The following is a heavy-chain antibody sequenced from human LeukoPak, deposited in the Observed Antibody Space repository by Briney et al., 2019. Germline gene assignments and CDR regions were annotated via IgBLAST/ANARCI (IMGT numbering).Heavy chain of an antibody. CDR2: IYYSGST. CDR3: ARQEETGKMATDWFDP. D-gene: IGHD5-24*01. CDR1: GGSISSYY. J-gene: IGHJ5*02. V-gene: IGHV4-39*01. Sequence: PSETLSLTCTVSGGSISSYYWSWIRQPPGKGLEWIGSIYYSGSTYYNPSLKSRVTISVDTSKNQFSLKLSSVTAADTAVYYCARQEETGKMATDWFDPWGQGTLVTVSS.